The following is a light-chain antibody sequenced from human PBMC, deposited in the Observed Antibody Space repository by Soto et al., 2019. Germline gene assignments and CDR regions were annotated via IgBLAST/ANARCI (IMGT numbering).Light chain of an antibody. CDR2: GAS. CDR3: QQYGMSPWT. Sequence: DIVLTQSPGTLSLSPGERATLSCRASQSISSSYLAWYQQRPGQAPRLLIYGASSRATGIPDRFSVSGSGTDFTLTISRLEPEDFAVYYCQQYGMSPWTFGQGTKVEI. J-gene: IGKJ1*01. CDR1: QSISSSY. V-gene: IGKV3-20*01.